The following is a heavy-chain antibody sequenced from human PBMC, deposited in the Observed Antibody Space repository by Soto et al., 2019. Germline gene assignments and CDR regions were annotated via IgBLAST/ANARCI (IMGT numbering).Heavy chain of an antibody. D-gene: IGHD3-22*01. CDR3: ARGLNYYDSSGLSGDY. Sequence: SLRLSCAASGFTFSSYEMNWVRQAPGKGLEWVSYISSSGSTIYYADSVKGRFTISRDNAKNSLYLQMNSLRAEDTAVYYCARGLNYYDSSGLSGDYWGQGTLVTVSS. J-gene: IGHJ4*02. V-gene: IGHV3-48*03. CDR2: ISSSGSTI. CDR1: GFTFSSYE.